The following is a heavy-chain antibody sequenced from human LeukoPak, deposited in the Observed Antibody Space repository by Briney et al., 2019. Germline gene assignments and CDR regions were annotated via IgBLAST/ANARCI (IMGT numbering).Heavy chain of an antibody. V-gene: IGHV3-48*03. J-gene: IGHJ4*02. Sequence: GGSLRLSCAASGFTFSNYEMNWVRQAPGKGLEWVAYIVGSGDNKQYADSVRGRFTISRDNAKNSLYLQMNSLRAEDTAVYYCARTPIDYWGQGTLVTVSS. D-gene: IGHD2-15*01. CDR2: IVGSGDNK. CDR3: ARTPIDY. CDR1: GFTFSNYE.